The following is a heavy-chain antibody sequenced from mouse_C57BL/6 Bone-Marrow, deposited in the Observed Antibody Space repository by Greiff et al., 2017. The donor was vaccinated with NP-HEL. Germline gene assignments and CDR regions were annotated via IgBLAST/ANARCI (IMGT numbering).Heavy chain of an antibody. V-gene: IGHV1-26*01. CDR2: INPNNGGT. D-gene: IGHD1-1*01. CDR3: ARSPCDYYGSIDY. J-gene: IGHJ2*01. Sequence: EVQLQQSGPELVKPGASVKISCTASGYTLTDYYMNWVQQSHGKSLEWIGDINPNNGGTSYNQKFKGKATLTVDKSSSTAYVELRSLTSEDAAIYYCARSPCDYYGSIDYWGQGTTLTVSA. CDR1: GYTLTDYY.